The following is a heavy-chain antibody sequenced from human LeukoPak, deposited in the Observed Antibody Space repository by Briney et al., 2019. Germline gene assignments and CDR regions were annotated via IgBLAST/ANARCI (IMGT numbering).Heavy chain of an antibody. CDR2: ISGSGSST. CDR3: AKEAPGYYDY. CDR1: GFTFTSYA. Sequence: GGSLRLSCAASGFTFTSYAMNWVRQAPGKGLEWVSTISGSGSSTYYVDSVKGRFTISRDNSKNTLYLQMNSLRAEDTAEYYCAKEAPGYYDYWGQGALVIVSS. J-gene: IGHJ4*02. V-gene: IGHV3-23*01.